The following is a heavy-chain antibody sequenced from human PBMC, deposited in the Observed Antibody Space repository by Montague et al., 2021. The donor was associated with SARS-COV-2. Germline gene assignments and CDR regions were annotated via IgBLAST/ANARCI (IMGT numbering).Heavy chain of an antibody. CDR3: ARSYYDILTAYYTPFDY. V-gene: IGHV2-70*04. Sequence: PALVKPTQTPTLTCTFSGFSLSTSGMRASWIRQPPGKALEWLARIDWDDDKFYSTSLKTRLTISKDTSKNQVGLTMTNMDPVDTATYYCARSYYDILTAYYTPFDYWGQGTLVTVSS. CDR1: GFSLSTSGMR. CDR2: IDWDDDK. D-gene: IGHD3-9*01. J-gene: IGHJ4*02.